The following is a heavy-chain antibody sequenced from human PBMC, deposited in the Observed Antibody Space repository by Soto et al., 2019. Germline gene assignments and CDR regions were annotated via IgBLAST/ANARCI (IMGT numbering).Heavy chain of an antibody. D-gene: IGHD3-10*01. Sequence: QVQLVQSGAEVKKPGSSVKVSCKASGGTFSSYTISWVRQAPGQGLEWMGRIIPILGIANYAQKFQGRVTITADKSTSTAYMELSSLRSEDTAVYYCARSTMVRGVTNNWFDPWGQGTLVTVSS. CDR1: GGTFSSYT. J-gene: IGHJ5*02. CDR2: IIPILGIA. V-gene: IGHV1-69*02. CDR3: ARSTMVRGVTNNWFDP.